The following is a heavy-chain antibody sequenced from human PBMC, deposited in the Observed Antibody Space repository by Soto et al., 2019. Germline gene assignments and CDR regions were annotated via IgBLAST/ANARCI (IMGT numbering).Heavy chain of an antibody. J-gene: IGHJ4*02. Sequence: GGSLRLSCAASGFTFSSYGMHWVRQAPGKGLEWVAVIWYDGSNKYYADSVKGRFTISRDNSKNTLYLQMNSLRAEDTAVYYCAREVTMVRGVIAYWGQGTLVTVSS. D-gene: IGHD3-10*01. CDR3: AREVTMVRGVIAY. CDR2: IWYDGSNK. CDR1: GFTFSSYG. V-gene: IGHV3-33*01.